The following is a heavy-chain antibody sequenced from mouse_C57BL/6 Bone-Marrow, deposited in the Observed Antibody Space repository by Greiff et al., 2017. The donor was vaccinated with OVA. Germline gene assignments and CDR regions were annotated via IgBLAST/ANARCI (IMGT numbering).Heavy chain of an antibody. V-gene: IGHV10-1*01. CDR3: VTTVDWFAY. D-gene: IGHD1-1*01. Sequence: EVQLQESGGGLVQPKGSLKLSCAASGFSFNTYAMNWVRQAPGKGLEWVARIRSKSNNYATYYADSVKDRFTISRDDSESMLYLQMNNLKTEDTAMYYCVTTVDWFAYWGQGTLVTVSA. J-gene: IGHJ3*01. CDR2: IRSKSNNYAT. CDR1: GFSFNTYA.